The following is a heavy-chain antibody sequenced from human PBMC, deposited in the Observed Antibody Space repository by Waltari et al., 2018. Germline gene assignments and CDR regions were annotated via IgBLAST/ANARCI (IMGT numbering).Heavy chain of an antibody. CDR3: ATALCLNAVCRGKGAYYYLGLDV. V-gene: IGHV1-69*01. J-gene: IGHJ6*02. Sequence: VNLDQSGPDVKIPGSSVKVSCKTSGGPLNKYIISWVRQAPGQGLEWMGAFIPELQTTNYAQNFQGGLSLTTDDGTSTAYMELAGLSSDDTALYYCATALCLNAVCRGKGAYYYLGLDVWGQRTTVTVSS. D-gene: IGHD1-26*01. CDR1: GGPLNKYI. CDR2: FIPELQTT.